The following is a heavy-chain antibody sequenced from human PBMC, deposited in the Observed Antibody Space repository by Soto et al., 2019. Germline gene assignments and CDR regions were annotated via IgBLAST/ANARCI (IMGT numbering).Heavy chain of an antibody. V-gene: IGHV1-2*04. CDR2: INPKSGGT. Sequence: ASVKVSCKSSGFTFTDYHIHWVRQAPGQGLEWLGRINPKSGGTSTAQKFQGWVTMTTDTSISTASMELTRLTSDDTAIYYCARGDSTDCSNGVCSFFYNHDMDVWGQGTTVTVSS. CDR1: GFTFTDYH. J-gene: IGHJ6*02. D-gene: IGHD2-8*01. CDR3: ARGDSTDCSNGVCSFFYNHDMDV.